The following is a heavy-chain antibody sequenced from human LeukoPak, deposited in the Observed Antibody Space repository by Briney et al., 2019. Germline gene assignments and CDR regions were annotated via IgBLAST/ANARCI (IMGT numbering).Heavy chain of an antibody. D-gene: IGHD2-15*01. CDR3: ARVTTGYCSGGSCYAFDY. CDR1: GFSFRSYS. CDR2: ISDTSETM. Sequence: GGSLRHSCAASGFSFRSYSMNWVRQAPGKGLEWLAYISDTSETMSYADSVKGRFTISRDNAKNTLYLQMNSLRAEDTAVYYCARVTTGYCSGGSCYAFDYWGQGTLVTVSS. J-gene: IGHJ4*02. V-gene: IGHV3-48*04.